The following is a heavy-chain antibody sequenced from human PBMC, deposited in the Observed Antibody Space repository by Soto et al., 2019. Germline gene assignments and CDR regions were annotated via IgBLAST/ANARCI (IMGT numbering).Heavy chain of an antibody. CDR3: STLVVPAAHLSY. J-gene: IGHJ4*02. V-gene: IGHV3-74*01. CDR1: GFTFSTYW. Sequence: EVQLVESGGGLVQPGGSLRLSCAASGFTFSTYWMHWVRQAPGKGLVWVSRINSDGSSTSYADSVKGRFNISRDNAKNTLYLQMNRLRAEDTAVYYCSTLVVPAAHLSYWGQGTLVTVCS. CDR2: INSDGSST. D-gene: IGHD2-2*01.